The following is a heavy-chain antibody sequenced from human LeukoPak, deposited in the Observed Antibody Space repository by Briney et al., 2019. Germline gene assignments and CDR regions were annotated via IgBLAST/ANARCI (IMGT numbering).Heavy chain of an antibody. V-gene: IGHV3-11*06. D-gene: IGHD2-2*02. CDR3: ARDLYCSSTSCYMGTFDY. Sequence: GGSLRLSCAASGFTFSDHYMSWIRQAPGKGLEWVSYISSSGSYTIYADSVKGRFTISRDNAKNSLYLQMNSLRAEDTAVYYCARDLYCSSTSCYMGTFDYWGQGTLVTVSS. CDR2: ISSSGSYT. J-gene: IGHJ4*02. CDR1: GFTFSDHY.